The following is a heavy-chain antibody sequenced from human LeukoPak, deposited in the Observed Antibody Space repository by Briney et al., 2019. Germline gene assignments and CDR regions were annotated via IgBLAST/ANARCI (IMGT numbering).Heavy chain of an antibody. D-gene: IGHD3-10*01. CDR1: GYTLTELS. V-gene: IGHV1-24*01. J-gene: IGHJ6*03. CDR2: FDPEDGET. CDR3: ARQYGSGSYYNLLLYYYMDV. Sequence: ASVKVSCKVSGYTLTELSMHWVRQAPGKGLEWMGGFDPEDGETIYAQKFQGRVTMTEDTSTDTAYMELSSLRSEDTAVYYCARQYGSGSYYNLLLYYYMDVWGKGTTVTISS.